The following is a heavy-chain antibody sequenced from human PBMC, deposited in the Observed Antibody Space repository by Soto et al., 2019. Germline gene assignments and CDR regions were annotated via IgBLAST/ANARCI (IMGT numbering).Heavy chain of an antibody. CDR2: INHSGST. Sequence: SETLSLTCAVYGGSFSGYYWSWIRQPPGKGLEWIGEINHSGSTNYNPSLKSRVTISVDTSKNQFSLKLSSVTAADTAVYYCARGSLIPNPDYWGQGTLVTVSS. D-gene: IGHD2-2*01. CDR3: ARGSLIPNPDY. CDR1: GGSFSGYY. J-gene: IGHJ4*02. V-gene: IGHV4-34*01.